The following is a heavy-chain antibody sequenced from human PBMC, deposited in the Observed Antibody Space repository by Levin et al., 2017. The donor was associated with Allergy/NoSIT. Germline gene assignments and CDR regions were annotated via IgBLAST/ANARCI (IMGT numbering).Heavy chain of an antibody. CDR3: AKVYFFGVQGLNWYYFDY. J-gene: IGHJ4*02. Sequence: GESLKISCAASGFTFSSYVMSWVRQAPGKGLEWVSAISGSGGSTYYADSVKGRFTISRDNSKNTLYLQMNSLRAEDTAVYYCAKVYFFGVQGLNWYYFDYWGQGTLVTVSS. CDR2: ISGSGGST. V-gene: IGHV3-23*01. CDR1: GFTFSSYV. D-gene: IGHD3-10*01.